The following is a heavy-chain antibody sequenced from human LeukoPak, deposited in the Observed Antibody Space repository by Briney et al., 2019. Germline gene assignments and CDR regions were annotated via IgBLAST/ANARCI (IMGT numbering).Heavy chain of an antibody. D-gene: IGHD6-6*01. V-gene: IGHV3-74*01. CDR1: GFTFSNYA. J-gene: IGHJ3*01. CDR2: INGDGSTT. CDR3: ARDGLPAARDL. Sequence: GGSLRLSCAASGFTFSNYAMSWVRQAPGKGLEWVSGINGDGSTTNYVDSVKGRFTISRDNAKNTLYLQMNSLRTEDTAVYYCARDGLPAARDLWGQGTMVTVSS.